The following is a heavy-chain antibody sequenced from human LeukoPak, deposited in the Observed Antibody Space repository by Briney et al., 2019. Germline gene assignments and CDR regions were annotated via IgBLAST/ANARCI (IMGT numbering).Heavy chain of an antibody. Sequence: SETLSLTCTVSSGSITSYYWSWIRQPPGKGLEYIGHIYYAGTTDYNPSLKSRVTMSVDTSKNQFSLKLSSVTAADTAVYYCARGITDFWSGYKGRWFDPWGQGTLVTVSS. J-gene: IGHJ5*02. CDR3: ARGITDFWSGYKGRWFDP. V-gene: IGHV4-59*12. CDR1: SGSITSYY. D-gene: IGHD3-3*01. CDR2: IYYAGTT.